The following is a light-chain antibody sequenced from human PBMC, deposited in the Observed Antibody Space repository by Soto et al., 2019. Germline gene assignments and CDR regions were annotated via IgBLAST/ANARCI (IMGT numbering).Light chain of an antibody. CDR1: QGVTTN. Sequence: EIVMTQSPATLSVSPGERAALSCRAGQGVTTNFAWYQQKSGQSPRLLIYDVSIRATGVPARFSATGSETDFTLTIRGLQSEDSAVYFCQQYNNWPFSFGQGTRLEIK. J-gene: IGKJ5*01. CDR3: QQYNNWPFS. V-gene: IGKV3-15*01. CDR2: DVS.